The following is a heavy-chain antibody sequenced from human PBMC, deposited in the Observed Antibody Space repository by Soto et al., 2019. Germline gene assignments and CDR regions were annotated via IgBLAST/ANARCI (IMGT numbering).Heavy chain of an antibody. V-gene: IGHV3-23*01. D-gene: IGHD6-19*01. CDR2: ISGSGGST. Sequence: GGSLRLSCAASGFTFSSYAMSWVRQAPGKGLEWVSAISGSGGSTYYADSVKGRFTISRDNSKNTLYLQMNSLRAEDTAVYYCASYSSGWPYYYYYGMDVWGQGTTVTVS. J-gene: IGHJ6*02. CDR1: GFTFSSYA. CDR3: ASYSSGWPYYYYYGMDV.